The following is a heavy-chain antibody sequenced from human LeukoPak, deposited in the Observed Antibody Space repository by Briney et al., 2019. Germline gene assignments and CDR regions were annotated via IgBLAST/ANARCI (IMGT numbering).Heavy chain of an antibody. J-gene: IGHJ4*02. CDR1: GFTFSSYG. V-gene: IGHV3-23*01. Sequence: PGGSLRLSCAASGFTFSSYGMSWVRQAPGKGLEWVSAIGGSGGSTYYADSVKGRFTISRDDSKNTLSLQMNSLRVEDTAVYYCAQDLAWGAFDHWGQGTLVTVSS. CDR2: IGGSGGST. D-gene: IGHD7-27*01. CDR3: AQDLAWGAFDH.